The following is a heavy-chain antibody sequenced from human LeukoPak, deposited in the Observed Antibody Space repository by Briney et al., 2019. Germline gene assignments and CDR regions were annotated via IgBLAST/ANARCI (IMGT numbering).Heavy chain of an antibody. J-gene: IGHJ4*02. Sequence: GASVKASCKASGYTFTSYGISWVRQAPGQGLEWMGWISAYNGNTNYAQKLQGRVTMTTDTSTSTAYMELRSLRSDDTAVYYCAREWGPYSSSWYMDYWGQGTLVTVSS. CDR2: ISAYNGNT. V-gene: IGHV1-18*01. CDR3: AREWGPYSSSWYMDY. D-gene: IGHD6-13*01. CDR1: GYTFTSYG.